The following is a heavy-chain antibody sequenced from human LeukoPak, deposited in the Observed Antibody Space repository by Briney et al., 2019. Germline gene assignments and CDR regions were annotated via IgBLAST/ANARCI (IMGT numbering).Heavy chain of an antibody. J-gene: IGHJ5*02. CDR1: GFTFSSYW. CDR3: ARSVDYGDYLNWFDP. D-gene: IGHD4-17*01. Sequence: GGSLRLSCAASGFTFSSYWMHWVRQAPGKGLVWVSRVNSDGSSTSYADSVKGRFTISRDNAKNTLYLQMNSLRAEDTAVYYCARSVDYGDYLNWFDPWGQGTLVTVSS. V-gene: IGHV3-74*01. CDR2: VNSDGSST.